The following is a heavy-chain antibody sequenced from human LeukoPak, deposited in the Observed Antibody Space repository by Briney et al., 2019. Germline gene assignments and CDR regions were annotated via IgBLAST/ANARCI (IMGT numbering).Heavy chain of an antibody. D-gene: IGHD1-14*01. CDR1: GYTFTSYY. CDR3: ARCDAHPESKNYNWFDP. CDR2: INPSGGST. J-gene: IGHJ5*02. V-gene: IGHV1-46*01. Sequence: ASVKVSCRASGYTFTSYYMHWVRQAPGQGLEWMGIINPSGGSTSYAQKFQGRVTMTRDTSTSTVYMELSSLRSEDTAVYYCARCDAHPESKNYNWFDPWGQGTLVTVSS.